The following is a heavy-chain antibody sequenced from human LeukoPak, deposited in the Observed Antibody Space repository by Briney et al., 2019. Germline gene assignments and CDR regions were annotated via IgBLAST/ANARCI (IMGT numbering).Heavy chain of an antibody. Sequence: GGSLRLSCAASGFTFSSYEMNWVRQAPGKGLEWVSYISSSGSTIYYADSVKGRFTISRDNAKNSLYLQMNSLRAEDTAVYYCAKRPDYYDSTPYFDYWGQGTLVTVSS. CDR3: AKRPDYYDSTPYFDY. D-gene: IGHD3-22*01. CDR2: ISSSGSTI. V-gene: IGHV3-48*03. CDR1: GFTFSSYE. J-gene: IGHJ4*02.